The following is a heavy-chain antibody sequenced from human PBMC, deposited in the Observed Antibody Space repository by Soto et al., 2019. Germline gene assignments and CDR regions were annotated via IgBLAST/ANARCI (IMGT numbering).Heavy chain of an antibody. D-gene: IGHD6-13*01. J-gene: IGHJ5*02. V-gene: IGHV3-11*06. CDR2: ISSSSSYT. CDR1: GFTFSDYY. CDR3: ARDLGSAAAGLNWFDP. Sequence: GGSLRLSCAASGFTFSDYYMSWIRQAPGKGLEWVSYISSSSSYTNYADSVKGRFTISRDNAKNSLYLQMNSLRAEDTAVYYCARDLGSAAAGLNWFDPWGQGTLVTVSS.